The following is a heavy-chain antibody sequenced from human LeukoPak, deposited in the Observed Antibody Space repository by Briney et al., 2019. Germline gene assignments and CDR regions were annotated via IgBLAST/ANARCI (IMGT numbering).Heavy chain of an antibody. CDR3: ARVDVYGSFSNYYGMDV. J-gene: IGHJ6*02. CDR2: IKQDGSEK. D-gene: IGHD3-10*01. V-gene: IGHV3-7*01. CDR1: GFTFNSYW. Sequence: GGSLRLSCAASGFTFNSYWMSWVRQAQGKGLEWVANIKQDGSEKYNVDSVKGRFTISRDNAKNSLYLQMNSLRAEDTAVYYCARVDVYGSFSNYYGMDVWGQGTTVTVSS.